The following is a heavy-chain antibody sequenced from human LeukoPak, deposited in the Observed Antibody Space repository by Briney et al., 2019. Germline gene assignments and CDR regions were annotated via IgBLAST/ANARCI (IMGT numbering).Heavy chain of an antibody. D-gene: IGHD6-13*01. CDR1: GGSINSNSYY. CDR2: IYYSGST. J-gene: IGHJ4*02. CDR3: ARVTGYVMEDYFGY. Sequence: PSETLSLTCTVSGGSINSNSYYWGWIRQPPGKGLEWIVSIYYSGSTYYNPSLKSRVTISVDTSKNQFSLRLSSVTAADTAVYYCARVTGYVMEDYFGYWGQGTLVTVSS. V-gene: IGHV4-39*07.